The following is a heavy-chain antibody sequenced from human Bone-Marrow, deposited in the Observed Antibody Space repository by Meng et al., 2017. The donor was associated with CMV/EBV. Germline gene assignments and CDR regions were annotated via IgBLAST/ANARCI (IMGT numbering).Heavy chain of an antibody. CDR3: ARVNEFWSGYSGGPWFDP. D-gene: IGHD3-3*01. CDR2: LSNSDSTI. J-gene: IGHJ5*02. Sequence: GGSLRLSCAASGFTFSDYYMSWIRQAPGKGLECVSYLSNSDSTIYYADSVKGRFTISRDNAKNSLYLQMNSLRAEDTAVYYCARVNEFWSGYSGGPWFDPWGQGTLVTVSS. CDR1: GFTFSDYY. V-gene: IGHV3-11*01.